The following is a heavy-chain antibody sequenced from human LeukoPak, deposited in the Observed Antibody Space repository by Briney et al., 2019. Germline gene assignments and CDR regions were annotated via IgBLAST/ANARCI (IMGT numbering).Heavy chain of an antibody. V-gene: IGHV4-61*02. CDR2: IYTSGST. D-gene: IGHD6-13*01. CDR3: ARRVRAAAMKF. J-gene: IGHJ4*02. Sequence: SETLSLTCSVSGDSISSGSFYWSWIRQPAGKGLEWIGRIYTSGSTNYNPSLKSRVTMSVDTSKNQFSLKLSSVTAADTAVYYCARRVRAAAMKFWGQGTLVTVSS. CDR1: GDSISSGSFY.